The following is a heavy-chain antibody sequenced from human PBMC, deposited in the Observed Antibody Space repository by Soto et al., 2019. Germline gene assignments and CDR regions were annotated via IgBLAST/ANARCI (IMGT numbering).Heavy chain of an antibody. V-gene: IGHV1-69*13. CDR3: ARAFWSGYYSPNWFDP. D-gene: IGHD3-3*01. J-gene: IGHJ5*02. CDR1: GGTFSSYA. Sequence: VASVKVSCKASGGTFSSYAISWVRQAPGQGLEWMGGIIPIFGTANYAQKFQGRVTITADESTSTAYMELSSLRSEDTAVYYCARAFWSGYYSPNWFDPWGQGTLVTVS. CDR2: IIPIFGTA.